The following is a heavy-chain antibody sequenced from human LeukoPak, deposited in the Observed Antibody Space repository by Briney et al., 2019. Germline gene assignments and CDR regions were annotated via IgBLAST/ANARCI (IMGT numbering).Heavy chain of an antibody. Sequence: SVKVSCKASGYTFTSYAMNWVRQAPGQGLEWMGRIIPIFGTANYAQKFQGRVTITADESTSTAYMELSSLRSDDTAVYYCARGSSGWYPTAYYYYMDVWGKGTTVTVSS. V-gene: IGHV1-69*13. CDR1: GYTFTSYA. J-gene: IGHJ6*03. CDR2: IIPIFGTA. CDR3: ARGSSGWYPTAYYYYMDV. D-gene: IGHD6-19*01.